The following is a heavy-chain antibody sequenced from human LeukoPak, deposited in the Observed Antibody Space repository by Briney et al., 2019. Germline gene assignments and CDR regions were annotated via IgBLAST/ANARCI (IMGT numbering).Heavy chain of an antibody. D-gene: IGHD3-3*01. J-gene: IGHJ3*02. CDR2: IYSGGST. V-gene: IGHV3-53*01. Sequence: GGSLRLSCAASGFTVSSNYMTWVRQAPGKGLEWVSVIYSGGSTHYADSVEGRFTISGDISKNTLYLQMNSLRAEDTAVYYCARGKSEGAFDIWGQGTMVTVSS. CDR1: GFTVSSNY. CDR3: ARGKSEGAFDI.